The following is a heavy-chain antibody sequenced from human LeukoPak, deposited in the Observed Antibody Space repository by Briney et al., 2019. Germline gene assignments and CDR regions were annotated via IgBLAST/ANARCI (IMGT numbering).Heavy chain of an antibody. J-gene: IGHJ4*02. CDR3: ARLARSWRDAYYFDY. V-gene: IGHV1-18*01. CDR1: GYTFTSYG. CDR2: ISAYNGST. Sequence: GASVKVSCKASGYTFTSYGISWVRQAPGQGLEWMGWISAYNGSTNYAQKLQGRVTMTTDTSTSTAYMELRSLRSDDTAVYYCARLARSWRDAYYFDYWGQGTLVTVSS. D-gene: IGHD6-13*01.